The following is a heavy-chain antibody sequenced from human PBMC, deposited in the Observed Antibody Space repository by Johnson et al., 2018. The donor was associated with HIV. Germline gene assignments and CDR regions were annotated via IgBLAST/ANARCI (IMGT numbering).Heavy chain of an antibody. D-gene: IGHD6-19*01. Sequence: QVQLVESGGGAVQPGRSPRLSCIVSGFTFTSSAMHWVRQAPGKGLEWVAVISPDGNNKNSADSVKGRFTTSRDNPKNTLYLQMNSLRAEDKAVNYCARGGDSGWYVDAFDIWGQGTMVTVSS. V-gene: IGHV3-30*04. J-gene: IGHJ3*02. CDR3: ARGGDSGWYVDAFDI. CDR2: ISPDGNNK. CDR1: GFTFTSSA.